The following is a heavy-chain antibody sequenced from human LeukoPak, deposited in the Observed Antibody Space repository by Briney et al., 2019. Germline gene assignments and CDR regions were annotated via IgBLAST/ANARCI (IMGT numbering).Heavy chain of an antibody. CDR3: AKDRGIVGATTQSANKGFDY. CDR2: ISGSGGST. CDR1: GFTFSSYA. V-gene: IGHV3-23*01. Sequence: GGSLRLSCAASGFTFSSYAMSWVRQAPGKGLEWVSAISGSGGSTYYADSVKGRFTISRDNSKNTLYLQMNSLRAEDTAVYYCAKDRGIVGATTQSANKGFDYWGQGTLVTVSS. J-gene: IGHJ4*02. D-gene: IGHD1-26*01.